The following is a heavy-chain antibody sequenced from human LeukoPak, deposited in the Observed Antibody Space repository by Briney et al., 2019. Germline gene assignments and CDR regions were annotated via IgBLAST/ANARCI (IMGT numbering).Heavy chain of an antibody. D-gene: IGHD4-17*01. V-gene: IGHV1-69*04. CDR3: AGGANGDKRRDAFDI. CDR1: GGTFSSYA. CDR2: IIPILGIA. J-gene: IGHJ3*02. Sequence: ASVKVSCKASGGTFSSYAISWVRQAPGQGLEWMGRIIPILGIANYAQKFQGRVTITADKSTSTAYMELSSLRSEDTAVYYCAGGANGDKRRDAFDIWGQGTMVIVSS.